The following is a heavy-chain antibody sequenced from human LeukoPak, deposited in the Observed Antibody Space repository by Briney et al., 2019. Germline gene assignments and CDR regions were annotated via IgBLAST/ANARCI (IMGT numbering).Heavy chain of an antibody. J-gene: IGHJ6*02. Sequence: GGSLRLSCAASGFTVGSNYMSWVRQAPGKGLEWVSVIYSGGSTYYADSVKGRFTISRHNSKNTLYLQMNSLRAEDTAVYYCARDGGVWARTAADSPYYYYYGMDVWGQGTTVTVSS. CDR2: IYSGGST. D-gene: IGHD6-13*01. V-gene: IGHV3-53*04. CDR1: GFTVGSNY. CDR3: ARDGGVWARTAADSPYYYYYGMDV.